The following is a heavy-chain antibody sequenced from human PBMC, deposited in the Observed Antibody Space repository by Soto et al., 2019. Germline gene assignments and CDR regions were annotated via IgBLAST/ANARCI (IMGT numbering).Heavy chain of an antibody. Sequence: GGSPELSCAASGFNFDDYAMHWVRQVAGKGLEWVSGISWNRGSIGYADSVKGRFTISRDNAKNSLYLQMNSLRPEDTALYYCAKDIDSSGYHPSSWGQGTQVTVSS. D-gene: IGHD3-22*01. J-gene: IGHJ5*02. CDR2: ISWNRGSI. CDR3: AKDIDSSGYHPSS. V-gene: IGHV3-9*01. CDR1: GFNFDDYA.